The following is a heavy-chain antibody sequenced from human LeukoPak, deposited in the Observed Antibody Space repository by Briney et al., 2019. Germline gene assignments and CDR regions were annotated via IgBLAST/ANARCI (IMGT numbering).Heavy chain of an antibody. CDR3: ARVISHDFWSGYSGYWFDP. CDR1: GGSVSSGSYY. D-gene: IGHD3-3*01. Sequence: PSETLSLTCTVSGGSVSSGSYYWSWIRQHPGKGLERIGYIYYSGSTYYNPSLKSRVTISVDTSKNQFSLKLSSVTAADTAVYYCARVISHDFWSGYSGYWFDPWGQGTLVTVSS. CDR2: IYYSGST. V-gene: IGHV4-31*03. J-gene: IGHJ5*02.